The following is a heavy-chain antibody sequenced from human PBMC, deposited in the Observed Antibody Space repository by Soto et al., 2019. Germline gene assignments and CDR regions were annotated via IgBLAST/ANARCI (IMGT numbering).Heavy chain of an antibody. D-gene: IGHD6-13*01. Sequence: GGSLRLSCAASGFTFSSYWMHWVRQAPGKGLVWVSRINSDGSSTSYAESVKGRFTISRDNAKNTLYLQMNSLRAEDTALYYCARDRQQPAGYYYYMDVWGKGTTVTVSS. V-gene: IGHV3-74*01. J-gene: IGHJ6*03. CDR1: GFTFSSYW. CDR3: ARDRQQPAGYYYYMDV. CDR2: INSDGSST.